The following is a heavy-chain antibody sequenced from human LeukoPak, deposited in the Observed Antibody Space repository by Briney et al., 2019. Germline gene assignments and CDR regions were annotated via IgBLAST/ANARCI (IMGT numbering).Heavy chain of an antibody. CDR2: IKLDGSET. V-gene: IGHV3-7*01. J-gene: IGHJ4*02. D-gene: IGHD6-19*01. Sequence: GGSLRLSCAACGFTFGSYWMNWDRQAPGKGLEWVASIKLDGSETHYVDSVTGRFTISRDNAKSSLHLQMNSLRAEDTALYYCARDPGITGSGWYYFDCWGQGTLVTVSS. CDR1: GFTFGSYW. CDR3: ARDPGITGSGWYYFDC.